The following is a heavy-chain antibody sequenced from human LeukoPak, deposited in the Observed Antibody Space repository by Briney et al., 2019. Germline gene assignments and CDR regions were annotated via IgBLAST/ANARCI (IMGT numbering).Heavy chain of an antibody. Sequence: KPSETLSLTCAVSGDSLSRYSWTWIRHPPGKGLEWLGEINPSGSPDYNPSLKSRATISVDTSKNQFSLRVASVTAADTAVYYCASVRHDPLEYYYYIDVWGKGTTVTFSS. CDR1: GDSLSRYS. CDR2: INPSGSP. CDR3: ASVRHDPLEYYYYIDV. D-gene: IGHD2/OR15-2a*01. J-gene: IGHJ6*03. V-gene: IGHV4-34*01.